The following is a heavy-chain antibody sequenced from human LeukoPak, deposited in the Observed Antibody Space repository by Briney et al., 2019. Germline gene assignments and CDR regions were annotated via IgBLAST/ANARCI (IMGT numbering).Heavy chain of an antibody. CDR1: GFTFSDYY. Sequence: PGGSLRLSCAASGFTFSDYYMSWIRQAPGKGLEWVSYISSSGSTIYYADSVKGRFTISRDNSKNTLYLQMNSLRAEDTAVYYCARAILSGYPDSWGQGTLVIVFS. V-gene: IGHV3-11*01. J-gene: IGHJ4*02. CDR2: ISSSGSTI. CDR3: ARAILSGYPDS. D-gene: IGHD3-3*01.